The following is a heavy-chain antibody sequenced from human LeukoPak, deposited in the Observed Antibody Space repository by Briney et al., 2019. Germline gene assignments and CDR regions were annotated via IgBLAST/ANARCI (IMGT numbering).Heavy chain of an antibody. CDR2: ISWNSGSI. Sequence: GGSLRPSCAASGFTFDDYAMHWVRQAPGKGLEWVSGISWNSGSIGYADSVKGRFTISRDNAKNSLYLQMNSLRAEDTALYYCAKDSSLSVAGLFDYWGQGTLVTVSS. D-gene: IGHD6-19*01. CDR1: GFTFDDYA. J-gene: IGHJ4*02. CDR3: AKDSSLSVAGLFDY. V-gene: IGHV3-9*01.